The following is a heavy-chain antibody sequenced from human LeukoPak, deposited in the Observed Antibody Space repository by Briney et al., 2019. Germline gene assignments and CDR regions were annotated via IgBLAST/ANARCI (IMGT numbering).Heavy chain of an antibody. CDR1: RYTFTSYY. D-gene: IGHD5-12*01. J-gene: IGHJ4*02. Sequence: ASVKFSCKASRYTFTSYYMHWVRQAPGQGLEWMGIINPSGGSTSYAQKFQGRVTMTRDTSTSTVYMELSSLRSEDTAVYYCARDVSNGYGIDYWGQGTLVTVSS. CDR2: INPSGGST. CDR3: ARDVSNGYGIDY. V-gene: IGHV1-46*01.